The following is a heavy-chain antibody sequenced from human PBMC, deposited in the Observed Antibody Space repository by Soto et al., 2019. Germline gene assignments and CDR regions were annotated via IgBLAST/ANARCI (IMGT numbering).Heavy chain of an antibody. J-gene: IGHJ6*02. CDR1: GFTFSDYA. V-gene: IGHV3-49*04. CDR2: IRSNAYGGTA. CDR3: TRDLSPPSSCGGDCYGMDV. D-gene: IGHD2-21*01. Sequence: HPGGSLRLSCTASGFTFSDYAMSWVRQAPGKGLEWVGFIRSNAYGGTAECAASVKGRFAISRDDSKSIAYLQMNSLKSDDTALYYCTRDLSPPSSCGGDCYGMDVWGQGTTVTVSS.